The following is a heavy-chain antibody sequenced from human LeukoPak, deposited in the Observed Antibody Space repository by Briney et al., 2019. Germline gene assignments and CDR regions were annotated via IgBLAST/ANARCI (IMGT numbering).Heavy chain of an antibody. CDR3: AIVQLWFYSGLRYRRDYYMDV. Sequence: QPGGSLRLSCAASGFTFSSYWMSWVRQAPGKGLEWVANIKQDGSEKYYVDSVKGRFTISRDNAKNSLYLQMNSLRAEDTAVYYCAIVQLWFYSGLRYRRDYYMDVWGKGTTVTVSS. J-gene: IGHJ6*03. CDR2: IKQDGSEK. V-gene: IGHV3-7*01. CDR1: GFTFSSYW. D-gene: IGHD5-18*01.